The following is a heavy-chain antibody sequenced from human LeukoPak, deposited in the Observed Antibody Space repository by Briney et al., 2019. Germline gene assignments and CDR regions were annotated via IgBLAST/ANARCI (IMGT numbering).Heavy chain of an antibody. D-gene: IGHD2-15*01. V-gene: IGHV3-48*01. J-gene: IGHJ5*02. CDR3: ARGADGVSSNSRGWFDP. Sequence: GGSLRLSCAASGFTFSSYSMNWVRQAPGKGLEWVSYISSSSSTIYYADSVKGRFTISRDNAKNSLYLQMNSLRAEDTAVYSCARGADGVSSNSRGWFDPWGQGTLVTVSS. CDR2: ISSSSSTI. CDR1: GFTFSSYS.